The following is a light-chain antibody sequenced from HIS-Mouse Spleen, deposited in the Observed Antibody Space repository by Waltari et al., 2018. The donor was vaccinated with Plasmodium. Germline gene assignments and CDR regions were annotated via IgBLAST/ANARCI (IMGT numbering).Light chain of an antibody. J-gene: IGLJ2*01. CDR1: SSNIGSNT. Sequence: QSVLTQPPSASGTPGQRVTISCSGRSSNIGSNTVNWYQQLPGTAPKLLIYSNNQRPSGVPDRFSGSKSDTSASLAISGLQSEDEADYYCAAWDDSLNAVVFGGGTKLTVL. V-gene: IGLV1-44*01. CDR3: AAWDDSLNAVV. CDR2: SNN.